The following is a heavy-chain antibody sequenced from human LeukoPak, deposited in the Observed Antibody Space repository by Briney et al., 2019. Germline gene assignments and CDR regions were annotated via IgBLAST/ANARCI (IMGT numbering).Heavy chain of an antibody. CDR1: GVTFNTYS. Sequence: PGGSLRLSCTASGVTFNTYSMNWVRQAPGKGLEWVSFISSDSKTIYYADSVKGRFTISRDNAMNSLYLQMDSLRAEDTAVYYCASPFDYWGQGTLVTVSS. CDR2: ISSDSKTI. V-gene: IGHV3-48*01. J-gene: IGHJ4*02. CDR3: ASPFDY.